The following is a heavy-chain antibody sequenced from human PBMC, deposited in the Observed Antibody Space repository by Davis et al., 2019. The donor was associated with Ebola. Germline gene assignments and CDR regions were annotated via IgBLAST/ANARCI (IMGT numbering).Heavy chain of an antibody. CDR3: ARQFNPFYRFWSGGMATGWFDP. V-gene: IGHV5-51*01. CDR1: GYSFTSYW. CDR2: IYPGDSDT. D-gene: IGHD3-3*01. J-gene: IGHJ5*02. Sequence: GESLKISCKGSGYSFTSYWIGWVRQMPGKGLEWMGIIYPGDSDTRYSPSFQGQVTISADKSISTAYLQWSSLKASDTAMYYCARQFNPFYRFWSGGMATGWFDPWGQGTLVTVSS.